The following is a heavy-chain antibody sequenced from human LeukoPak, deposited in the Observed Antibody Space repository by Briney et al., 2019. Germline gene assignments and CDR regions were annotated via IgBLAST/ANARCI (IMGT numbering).Heavy chain of an antibody. CDR2: IKQDGSEK. Sequence: GGSLRLSCAASGFTFSSYWMSWVRQAPGKGLEWVANIKQDGSEKYYVGSVKGRFTISRDNAKNSLYLQMNSLRAEDTAVYYCARVGDSSGYYFDYWGQGTLVTVSS. CDR3: ARVGDSSGYYFDY. D-gene: IGHD3-22*01. V-gene: IGHV3-7*01. J-gene: IGHJ4*02. CDR1: GFTFSSYW.